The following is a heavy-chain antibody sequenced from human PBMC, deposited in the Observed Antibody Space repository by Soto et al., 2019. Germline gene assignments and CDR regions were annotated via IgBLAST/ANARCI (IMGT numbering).Heavy chain of an antibody. CDR3: ARSAARRGSYYYYCMDV. Sequence: QVQLVQSGAEVKKPGASVKVSCKASGYTFTSYDINWVRQATGQGLEWMGWMNPNSGNTGYAQKFQGRVTMTRNTAISTAYMELSSLRSESTAVYYCARSAARRGSYYYYCMDVCGQGTTVAVSS. D-gene: IGHD3-10*01. J-gene: IGHJ6*02. CDR1: GYTFTSYD. CDR2: MNPNSGNT. V-gene: IGHV1-8*01.